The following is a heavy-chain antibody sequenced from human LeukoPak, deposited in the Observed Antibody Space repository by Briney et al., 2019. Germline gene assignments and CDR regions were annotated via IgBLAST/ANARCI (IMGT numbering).Heavy chain of an antibody. CDR3: TRADIVVVVAAHYTPLFDY. CDR1: GFTFGDYA. D-gene: IGHD2-15*01. CDR2: IRSKAYGGTT. V-gene: IGHV3-49*03. J-gene: IGHJ4*02. Sequence: GGSLRLSCTASGFTFGDYAMSWFRQAPGKGLEWISFIRSKAYGGTTEYAASVKVRFTISRDDSKSIAYLQMNSLKTEDTAVYYCTRADIVVVVAAHYTPLFDYWGQGTLVTVSS.